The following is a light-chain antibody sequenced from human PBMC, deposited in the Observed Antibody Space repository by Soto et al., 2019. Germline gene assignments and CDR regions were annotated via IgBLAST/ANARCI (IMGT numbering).Light chain of an antibody. CDR1: QSLRHHNGYYY. J-gene: IGKJ2*01. CDR3: IQTLQAPYS. V-gene: IGKV2-28*01. CDR2: LGS. Sequence: DIVMTQSPLSLPVTPGEPASISCRSSQSLRHHNGYYYLDWYLQKPGQSPQVLIYLGSNRASGVPDRVSGSGSGTVFTLKISRVEAEDVGVXYCIQTLQAPYSFGQGTKLEIK.